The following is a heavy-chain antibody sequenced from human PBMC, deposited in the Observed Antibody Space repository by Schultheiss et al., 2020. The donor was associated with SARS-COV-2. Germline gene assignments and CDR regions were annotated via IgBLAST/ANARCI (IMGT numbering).Heavy chain of an antibody. CDR2: ISGGGIII. CDR3: ANPPPGQGVFNI. CDR1: GFIFSDYA. V-gene: IGHV3-23*01. D-gene: IGHD2-8*01. Sequence: GGSLRLSCATSGFIFSDYAIGWVRQAPGRGLEWVSTISGGGIIIYYADSVRGRFTITRDNFKNTVYLEMSSLRAEDTAIYYCANPPPGQGVFNIWGQGTVVIVSS. J-gene: IGHJ3*02.